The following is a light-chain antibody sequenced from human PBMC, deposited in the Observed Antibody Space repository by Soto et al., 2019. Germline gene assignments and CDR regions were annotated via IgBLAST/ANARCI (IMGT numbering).Light chain of an antibody. V-gene: IGKV3-11*01. CDR1: QSVSTF. CDR3: QQRGDWPPIT. CDR2: NAS. J-gene: IGKJ5*01. Sequence: EIVLTQSPATLSLSPVERAILSCRASQSVSTFLAWFQQKPGQPPRLLIYNASNRTTGIPARFSGSGSGTDFTLTISSLEPEDFAVYYCQQRGDWPPITFGQGTRLEI.